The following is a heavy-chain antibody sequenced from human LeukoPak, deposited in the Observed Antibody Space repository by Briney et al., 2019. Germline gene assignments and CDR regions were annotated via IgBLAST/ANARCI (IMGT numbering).Heavy chain of an antibody. Sequence: SETLSLTCTVSGGSITTYYCSCIRQPPGKGLEWIGYIYYSGSTNYNPSLKSRVTISVDTSKNQFSLKLTSVTAADTAVYYCARDSSRYSSSGTWFDPWGQGTLVTVSS. CDR2: IYYSGST. D-gene: IGHD6-13*01. CDR1: GGSITTYY. V-gene: IGHV4-59*01. CDR3: ARDSSRYSSSGTWFDP. J-gene: IGHJ5*02.